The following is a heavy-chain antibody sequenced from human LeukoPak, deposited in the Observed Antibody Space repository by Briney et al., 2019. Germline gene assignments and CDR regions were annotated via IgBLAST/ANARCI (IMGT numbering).Heavy chain of an antibody. CDR3: ARQGGLGTPASGSLEALDY. CDR1: GGSITTYY. V-gene: IGHV4-4*07. Sequence: SSETLSLTCTVSGGSITTYYWSWLRQPAGKGLEWIGRFYVSGSIDYNPSLKSRITISLDKSKNQFSLNLTSVTAADTAVYYCARQGGLGTPASGSLEALDYWGQGTLVTVSS. D-gene: IGHD4-23*01. J-gene: IGHJ4*02. CDR2: FYVSGSI.